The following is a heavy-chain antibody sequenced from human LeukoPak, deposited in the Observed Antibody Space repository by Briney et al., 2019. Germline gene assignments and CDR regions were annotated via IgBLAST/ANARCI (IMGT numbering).Heavy chain of an antibody. CDR3: ARDNEYCTGGTCRLDY. Sequence: GSLRLSCASSGFTFSFFWMHWVRQAPGRGLVWVSRINNDGRSTSYAGSVKGGFTISRDNAKNTLYLQMNSLRAEDTAVYYCARDNEYCTGGTCRLDYWGQGALVTVSS. D-gene: IGHD2-15*01. V-gene: IGHV3-74*01. CDR1: GFTFSFFW. CDR2: INNDGRST. J-gene: IGHJ4*02.